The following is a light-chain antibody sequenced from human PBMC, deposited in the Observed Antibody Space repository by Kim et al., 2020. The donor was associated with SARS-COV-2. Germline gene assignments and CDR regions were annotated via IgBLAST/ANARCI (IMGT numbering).Light chain of an antibody. CDR3: QVWDSITYV. V-gene: IGLV3-9*01. CDR2: RDF. J-gene: IGLJ1*01. Sequence: SVAPGQTARITCGGKNIGSKNVHWYQQKPGQAPVVVIYRDFNRPSGIPERFSGSNSGNTATLTISRVQAGDEADYYCQVWDSITYVFGTGTKVTVL. CDR1: NIGSKN.